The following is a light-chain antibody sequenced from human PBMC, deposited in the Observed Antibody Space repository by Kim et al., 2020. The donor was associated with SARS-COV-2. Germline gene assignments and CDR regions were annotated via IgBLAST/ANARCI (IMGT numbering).Light chain of an antibody. CDR1: SGHSNYA. Sequence: QPVLTQSPSAPASLGASVKLTCTLSSGHSNYAIAWHQQQPEKGPRYLMKLKSDGSHSKGDGIPDRFSGSSSGAERYLTISSLQSEDEADYYCETWGTGIRVFGGGTQLTVL. CDR3: ETWGTGIRV. J-gene: IGLJ2*01. CDR2: LKSDGSH. V-gene: IGLV4-69*01.